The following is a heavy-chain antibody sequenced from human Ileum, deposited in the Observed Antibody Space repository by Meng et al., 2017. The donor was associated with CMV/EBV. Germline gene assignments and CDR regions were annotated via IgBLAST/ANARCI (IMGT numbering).Heavy chain of an antibody. J-gene: IGHJ4*02. CDR2: ISRGGNTI. V-gene: IGHV3-11*04. Sequence: GGSLRLSCAASGFTFSDYYINWIRQAPGKGLEWVAYISRGGNTIYYADSVKGRFTVSRDNAKNSLYRQMNNLRSEDTAVYFCATVAATELDYWGRGTLVTVSS. CDR3: ATVAATELDY. CDR1: GFTFSDYY.